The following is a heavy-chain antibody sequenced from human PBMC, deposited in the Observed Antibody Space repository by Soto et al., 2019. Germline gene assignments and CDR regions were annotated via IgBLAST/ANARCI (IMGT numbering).Heavy chain of an antibody. J-gene: IGHJ4*02. CDR3: ARDISHFRYYYGSGSYYYFDY. CDR1: GGSISSYY. D-gene: IGHD3-10*01. Sequence: SETLSLTCTVSGGSISSYYWSWIRQPAGKGLEWIGRIYTSGSTNYNPSLKSRVTMSVDTSKNQFSLKLSSVTAADTAVYYCARDISHFRYYYGSGSYYYFDYWGQGTQVTVSS. CDR2: IYTSGST. V-gene: IGHV4-4*07.